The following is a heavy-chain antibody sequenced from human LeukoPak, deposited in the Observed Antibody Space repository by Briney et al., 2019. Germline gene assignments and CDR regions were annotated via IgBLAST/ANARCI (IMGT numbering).Heavy chain of an antibody. V-gene: IGHV4-39*01. D-gene: IGHD6-19*01. CDR1: GDSITSSYS. CDR2: IYYSGST. Sequence: SETLSLTCTVSGDSITSSYSWGWIRQPPGKGLEWIGDIYYSGSTYYNSSLESRVTISVDTSKNQFSLRLTSVTASDTAIYYCASTKLAYSSVWHWGQGTLVTVSS. CDR3: ASTKLAYSSVWH. J-gene: IGHJ4*02.